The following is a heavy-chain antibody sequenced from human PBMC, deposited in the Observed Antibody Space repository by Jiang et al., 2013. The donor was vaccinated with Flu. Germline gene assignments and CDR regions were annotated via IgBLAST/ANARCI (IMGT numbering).Heavy chain of an antibody. CDR2: INAGNGNT. Sequence: GAEVKKPGASVKVSCKASGYTFTSYAMHWVRQAPGQRLEWMGWINAGNGNTKYSQKFQGRVTITRDTSANTANMELSSLRSEDTAVYYCARGGYYDSSGPKSGYYYYYGMDVWGQGTTVTVSS. CDR1: GYTFTSYA. CDR3: ARGGYYDSSGPKSGYYYYYGMDV. V-gene: IGHV1-3*01. J-gene: IGHJ6*02. D-gene: IGHD3-22*01.